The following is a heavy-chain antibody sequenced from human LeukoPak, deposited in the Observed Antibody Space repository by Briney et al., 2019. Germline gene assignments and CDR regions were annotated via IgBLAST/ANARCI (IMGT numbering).Heavy chain of an antibody. V-gene: IGHV3-30*18. CDR3: AKEFNRGLPDY. CDR2: ISYDGSNE. D-gene: IGHD2-21*01. CDR1: GFTLSTYG. Sequence: GGSLRLSCAASGFTLSTYGMNWVGQAQGKGREWVAVISYDGSNEYYADSVKGRFTISRDNSKNTLYLQMSSLRAEDTAVYYCAKEFNRGLPDYWGQGTLVTVPS. J-gene: IGHJ4*02.